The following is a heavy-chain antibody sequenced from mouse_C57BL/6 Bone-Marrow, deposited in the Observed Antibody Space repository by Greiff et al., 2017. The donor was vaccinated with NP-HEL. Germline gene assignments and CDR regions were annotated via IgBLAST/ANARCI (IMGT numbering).Heavy chain of an antibody. CDR1: GYTFTSYW. CDR3: ASSITTVVATRFAY. CDR2: IDPSDSYT. Sequence: VQLQQSGAELVKPGASVKLSCKASGYTFTSYWMQWVKQRPGQGLEWIGEIDPSDSYTNYNQKFKGKATLTVDTSSSTAYMQLSSLTSEDSAVYYCASSITTVVATRFAYWGQGTLVTVSA. J-gene: IGHJ3*01. V-gene: IGHV1-50*01. D-gene: IGHD1-1*01.